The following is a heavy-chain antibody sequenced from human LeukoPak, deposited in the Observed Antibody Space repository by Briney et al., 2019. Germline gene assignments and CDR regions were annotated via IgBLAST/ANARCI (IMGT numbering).Heavy chain of an antibody. J-gene: IGHJ4*02. V-gene: IGHV3-23*01. CDR2: ISISGDIT. CDR1: GFTFSSHA. CDR3: AKFMGSGGSFDY. D-gene: IGHD6-19*01. Sequence: PGGSLRLSCVASGFTFSSHAMGWVRLAPGKGLEWVSSISISGDITFYADSVKGRFSISRDNFKNTLYLQMNSLRAEDTAVYYCAKFMGSGGSFDYWSQGTRVTVSS.